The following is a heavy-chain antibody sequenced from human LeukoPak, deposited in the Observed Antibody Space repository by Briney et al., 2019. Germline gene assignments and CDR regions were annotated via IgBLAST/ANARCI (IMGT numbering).Heavy chain of an antibody. CDR2: ISAYNGNT. Sequence: VASVKVSCKASGYTFTSYGISWVRQAPGQGLEWMGWISAYNGNTNYAQKLQGRVTMTTDTSTSTAYMELRSLRSDDTAVYYCARDPLTIFGVVIMDLDYWGQGTLVTVS. CDR3: ARDPLTIFGVVIMDLDY. D-gene: IGHD3-3*01. J-gene: IGHJ4*02. V-gene: IGHV1-18*01. CDR1: GYTFTSYG.